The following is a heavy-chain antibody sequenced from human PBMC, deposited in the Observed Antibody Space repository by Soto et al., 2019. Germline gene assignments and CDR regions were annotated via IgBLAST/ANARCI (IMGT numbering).Heavy chain of an antibody. V-gene: IGHV4-39*01. D-gene: IGHD3-10*01. CDR2: IYYSGST. CDR3: ASHMVRGVGWFDP. Sequence: SETLSLSCTVSGGSISSSSYYWGWIRQPPGKGLEWIGSIYYSGSTYYNPSLKSRVTISVDTSKNQFSLKLSSVTAADTAVYYWASHMVRGVGWFDPWGQGTLVTVSS. J-gene: IGHJ5*02. CDR1: GGSISSSSYY.